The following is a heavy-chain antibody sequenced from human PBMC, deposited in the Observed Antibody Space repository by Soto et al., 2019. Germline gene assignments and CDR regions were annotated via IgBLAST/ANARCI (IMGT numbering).Heavy chain of an antibody. Sequence: GGSLRLSCAASGFTFSDHYMDWVRQAPGKGLEWVGRTRNKANSYTTEYAASVKGRFTISRDDSKNSLYLQMNSLKTEDTAVYYCARTGYCSSTSCFDYWGQGTLVTVSS. CDR1: GFTFSDHY. J-gene: IGHJ4*02. CDR3: ARTGYCSSTSCFDY. D-gene: IGHD2-2*01. CDR2: TRNKANSYTT. V-gene: IGHV3-72*01.